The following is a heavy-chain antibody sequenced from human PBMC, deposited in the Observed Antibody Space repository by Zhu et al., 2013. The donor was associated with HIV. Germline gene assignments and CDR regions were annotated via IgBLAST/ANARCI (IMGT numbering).Heavy chain of an antibody. CDR3: ARREKTHDGSNLFDY. D-gene: IGHD4-4*01. V-gene: IGHV1-69*01. CDR1: GGTFSNYA. CDR2: VIPFFRVT. Sequence: QVQLVQSGAEVKKPGSSVKVSCKASGGTFSNYAVSWVRQAPGQGFEWMGGVIPFFRVTNYAQNFKGRLTLSADESTNTDYMDLTGLTSEDTAVYFCARREKTHDGSNLFDYWGQGTLVSVSA. J-gene: IGHJ4*01.